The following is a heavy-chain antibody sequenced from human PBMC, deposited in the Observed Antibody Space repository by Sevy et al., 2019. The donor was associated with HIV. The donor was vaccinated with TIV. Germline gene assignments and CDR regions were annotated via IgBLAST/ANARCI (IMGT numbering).Heavy chain of an antibody. D-gene: IGHD6-13*01. CDR1: GLIFSHYG. CDR3: AKNTAAAGTGGFDY. V-gene: IGHV3-30*02. J-gene: IGHJ4*02. Sequence: GGSLRLSCAASGLIFSHYGMHWVRQAPGKGLEWVAFISFDGSNKYYVDSVKGRFTISRENSKNKLYLQMNSLRTEDTALYYCAKNTAAAGTGGFDYWGQGTLVTVSS. CDR2: ISFDGSNK.